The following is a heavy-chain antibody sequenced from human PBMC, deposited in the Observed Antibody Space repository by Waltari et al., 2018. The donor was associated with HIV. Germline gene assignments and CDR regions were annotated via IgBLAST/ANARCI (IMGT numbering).Heavy chain of an antibody. CDR2: IYTGGST. Sequence: EVQLVESGGGLVQPGGSLSLACPASGFLVSSNYLSWVRQAPGKGLEWVSLIYTGGSTYYADSVKGRFTISRDNSKNTLYLQMNSLRAEDTAVYYCASPDTTMVHGHYYFYHMDVWGQGTTVTVSS. J-gene: IGHJ6*02. CDR1: GFLVSSNY. CDR3: ASPDTTMVHGHYYFYHMDV. V-gene: IGHV3-66*01. D-gene: IGHD5-18*01.